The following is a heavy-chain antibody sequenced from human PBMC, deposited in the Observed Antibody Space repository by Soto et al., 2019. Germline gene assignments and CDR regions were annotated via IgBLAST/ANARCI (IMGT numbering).Heavy chain of an antibody. CDR1: GYTFTGYY. D-gene: IGHD3-3*01. V-gene: IGHV1-2*04. CDR2: INPNSGGT. J-gene: IGHJ6*03. Sequence: ASVKVSCKASGYTFTGYYMHWVRQAPGQGLEWMGWINPNSGGTNYAQKFQGWVTMTRDTSINTAYMELSRLRSDDTAVYYCARDYAETYYDFWSGTRLRGYYKDVPSKGTTDIVSS. CDR3: ARDYAETYYDFWSGTRLRGYYKDV.